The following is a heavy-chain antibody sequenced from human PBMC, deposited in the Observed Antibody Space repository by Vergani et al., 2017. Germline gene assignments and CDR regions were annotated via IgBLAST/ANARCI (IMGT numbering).Heavy chain of an antibody. CDR2: IKSDGTT. CDR1: GFRVTTYY. D-gene: IGHD4-17*01. Sequence: VELLESGGGLAQPGGSLRVSCSASGFRVTTYYMSWVRQAPGKGLEWVSVIKSDGTTSYAESVRGRFTISRDTSRHAVYLQMNSLRPEDTAVYYCARGMTTETTDLDGFDIWGQGTMVSVSS. J-gene: IGHJ3*02. V-gene: IGHV3-66*02. CDR3: ARGMTTETTDLDGFDI.